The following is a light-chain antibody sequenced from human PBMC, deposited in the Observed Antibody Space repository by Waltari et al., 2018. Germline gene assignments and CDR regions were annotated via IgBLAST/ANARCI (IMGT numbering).Light chain of an antibody. J-gene: IGLJ3*02. CDR1: SRDVGGSNF. Sequence: QSALTQPPSASGSPGQSVTISCTGTSRDVGGSNFVSWYQQRPGNAPRFFIYDANKRPSGVSDRCSGSKSGNTASQTVSGLHPDDDATYYCSALAGSNNFGVFGGGTKLTVL. CDR3: SALAGSNNFGV. CDR2: DAN. V-gene: IGLV2-8*01.